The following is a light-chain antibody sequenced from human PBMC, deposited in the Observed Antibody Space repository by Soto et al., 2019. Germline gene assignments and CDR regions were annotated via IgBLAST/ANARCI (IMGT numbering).Light chain of an antibody. Sequence: QSALTQPASVSGSPGQSITISCTGTSSDIGAYNYVPWYQQYPGKAPKLMIYGVTNRPSGVSNRFSGSKTGNTASLTISGLQAEDEADYYCFSHRSGDSHVFGTGTKAPS. CDR1: SSDIGAYNY. V-gene: IGLV2-14*01. J-gene: IGLJ1*01. CDR3: FSHRSGDSHV. CDR2: GVT.